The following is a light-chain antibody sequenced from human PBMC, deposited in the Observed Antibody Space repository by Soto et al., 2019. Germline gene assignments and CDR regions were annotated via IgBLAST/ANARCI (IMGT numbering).Light chain of an antibody. CDR1: QSVSSSY. J-gene: IGKJ3*01. CDR3: QQYGSSPPIT. Sequence: EIVLTQSPGTLSLSPGERATLSCRASQSVSSSYLAWYQQKPGQAPRLLIYGASSKATGIPDRFSGSGSGPDFTLTISRLQPEDFAVYYCQQYGSSPPITFGPGTKVHIK. CDR2: GAS. V-gene: IGKV3-20*01.